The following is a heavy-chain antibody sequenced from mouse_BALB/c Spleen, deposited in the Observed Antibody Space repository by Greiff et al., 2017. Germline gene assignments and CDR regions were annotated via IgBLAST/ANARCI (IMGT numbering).Heavy chain of an antibody. J-gene: IGHJ4*01. CDR2: ISYSGST. D-gene: IGHD1-1*02. CDR3: ARAYGLGAMDY. Sequence: EVQLVESGPGLVKPSQSLSLTCTVTGYSITSDYAWNWIRQFPGNKLEWMGYISYSGSTSYNPSLKSRISITRDTSKNQFFLQLNSVTTEDTATYYCARAYGLGAMDYWGQGTSVTVSS. CDR1: GYSITSDYA. V-gene: IGHV3-2*02.